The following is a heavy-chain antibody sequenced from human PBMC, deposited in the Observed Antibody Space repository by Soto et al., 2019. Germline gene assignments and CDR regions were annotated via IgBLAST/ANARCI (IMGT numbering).Heavy chain of an antibody. CDR3: ARDTLGSCKGGPCYRLQH. CDR2: IDGSDS. Sequence: PGGSLRLSCAASGFPFGTTDMSWVRQAPGEGLEWVSTIDGSDSYHVDSVKGRFTISRDNSKNTLYLQMNSLRVEDTAVYYCARDTLGSCKGGPCYRLQHWGQGTLVTVSS. V-gene: IGHV3-23*05. CDR1: GFPFGTTD. D-gene: IGHD2-15*01. J-gene: IGHJ1*01.